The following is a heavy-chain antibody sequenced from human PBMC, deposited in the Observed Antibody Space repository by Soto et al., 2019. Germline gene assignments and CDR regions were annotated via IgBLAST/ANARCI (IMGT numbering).Heavy chain of an antibody. J-gene: IGHJ4*02. CDR1: EYTFTSYT. CDR3: ARELPGLYYFDF. D-gene: IGHD4-17*01. V-gene: IGHV1-3*01. CDR2: INGGNGNT. Sequence: QVQVLQSGAEVKKPGASVEVSCKASEYTFTSYTLHWVRQAPGQRLEWMGWINGGNGNTKYSQKFLGRVTITRDTSASTAYMELSSLRSDDTAVYYCARELPGLYYFDFWGPGTLVTVSS.